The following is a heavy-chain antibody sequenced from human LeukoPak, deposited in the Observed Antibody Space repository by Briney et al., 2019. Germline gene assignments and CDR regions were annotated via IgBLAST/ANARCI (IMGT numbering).Heavy chain of an antibody. V-gene: IGHV3-9*01. CDR1: GFTFDDYA. CDR3: AKGEIAADSLTPFDY. J-gene: IGHJ4*02. CDR2: ISWNSGSI. D-gene: IGHD6-13*01. Sequence: SGGSLRLSCAASGFTFDDYAMHWVRQAPGKGLEWVSGISWNSGSIGYADSVKGRFTISRDNAKNSLYLQMNSLRAEDTALYYCAKGEIAADSLTPFDYWGQGTPVTVSS.